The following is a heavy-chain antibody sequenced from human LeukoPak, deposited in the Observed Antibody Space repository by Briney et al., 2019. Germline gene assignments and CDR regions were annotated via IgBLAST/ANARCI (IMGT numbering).Heavy chain of an antibody. Sequence: ASVKVSCKASGYTFTGDYIHWVRQAPGQGLEWRGWINPDSGGTNYAQKFQGRVTMTWDTSISTAYMELSRLRSDDTAIYYCARGRFYTSGSYYNRLDYWGQGTLVTVSS. CDR1: GYTFTGDY. CDR2: INPDSGGT. CDR3: ARGRFYTSGSYYNRLDY. V-gene: IGHV1-2*02. J-gene: IGHJ4*02. D-gene: IGHD3-10*01.